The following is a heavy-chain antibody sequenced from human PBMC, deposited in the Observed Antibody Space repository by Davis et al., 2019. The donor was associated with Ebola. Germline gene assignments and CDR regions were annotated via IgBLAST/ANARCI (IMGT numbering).Heavy chain of an antibody. V-gene: IGHV3-21*05. CDR1: GFTFSSYS. Sequence: GESLKISCAASGFTFSSYSMNWVRQAPGKGLEWVSYISSSSSYIYYADSVKGRFTISRDNAKNSLYLQMNSLKAEDTAAYYCARSPRGGRYYDLSGYYAFDYWGQGTLVTVSS. CDR2: ISSSSSYI. D-gene: IGHD3-22*01. J-gene: IGHJ4*02. CDR3: ARSPRGGRYYDLSGYYAFDY.